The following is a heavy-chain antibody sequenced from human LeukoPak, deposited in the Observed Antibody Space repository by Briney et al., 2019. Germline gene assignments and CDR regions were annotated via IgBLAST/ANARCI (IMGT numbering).Heavy chain of an antibody. CDR1: GYTFTGYY. D-gene: IGHD3-16*02. V-gene: IGHV1-2*02. Sequence: ASVKVSCKASGYTFTGYYMHWVRQAPGPGLEWMGWINPNSGGTNYAQKFQGRVTMTRDTSISTAYMELSRLRSDDTAVYYCARLLGELSYWFDPWGQGTLVTVSS. CDR3: ARLLGELSYWFDP. J-gene: IGHJ5*02. CDR2: INPNSGGT.